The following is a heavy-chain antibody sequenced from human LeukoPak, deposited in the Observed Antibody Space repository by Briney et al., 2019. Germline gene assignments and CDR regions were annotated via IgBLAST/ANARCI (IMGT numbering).Heavy chain of an antibody. D-gene: IGHD3-22*01. J-gene: IGHJ4*02. Sequence: ASVKVSCKASGYTFTDYTMHWLRQAPGQRLDWMGWINGGSGNTKYSPEFQGRVTITRDASASTAYMELSSLRSEDTAVYYCANPRYDSSGYYYVDWGQGTLVTVSS. CDR3: ANPRYDSSGYYYVD. V-gene: IGHV1-3*01. CDR1: GYTFTDYT. CDR2: INGGSGNT.